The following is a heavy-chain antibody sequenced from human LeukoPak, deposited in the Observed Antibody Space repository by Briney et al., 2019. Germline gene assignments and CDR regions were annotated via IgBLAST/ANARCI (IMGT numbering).Heavy chain of an antibody. CDR2: INHSGST. Sequence: SETLSLTCAVYGGSFSGDYWSWIRQPPGKGLEWIGQINHSGSTNYNPSLRSRVTISLDTSKNQFSLKLRSVTAADTAVYYCAKHLRRRFFSKTLGFDPWGQGTLVTVSS. V-gene: IGHV4-34*01. CDR3: AKHLRRRFFSKTLGFDP. D-gene: IGHD3-3*01. CDR1: GGSFSGDY. J-gene: IGHJ5*02.